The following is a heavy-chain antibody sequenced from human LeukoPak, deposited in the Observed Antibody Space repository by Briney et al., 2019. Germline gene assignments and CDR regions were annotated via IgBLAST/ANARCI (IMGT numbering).Heavy chain of an antibody. CDR3: AKDLRHDFWSGYNALDY. D-gene: IGHD3-3*01. J-gene: IGHJ4*02. CDR1: GFTFSSYG. CDR2: ISYDGSNK. V-gene: IGHV3-30*18. Sequence: GRSLRLSCAASGFTFSSYGMHWVRQAPGKGLEWVAVISYDGSNKYYADSVKGRFTISRDNSKNTLYLQMNSLRAEDTAVYYCAKDLRHDFWSGYNALDYWGQGTLVTVSS.